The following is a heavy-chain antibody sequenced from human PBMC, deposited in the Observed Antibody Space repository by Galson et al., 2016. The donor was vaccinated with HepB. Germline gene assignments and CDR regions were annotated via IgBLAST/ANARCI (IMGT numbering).Heavy chain of an antibody. V-gene: IGHV3-64D*06. J-gene: IGHJ4*02. D-gene: IGHD1-26*01. CDR1: GFTFRSHA. CDR3: VSLDDGTGTYHTGPFDY. Sequence: SLRLSCAASGFTFRSHAMHWVRPAPGKGLEYISAINNNGGSTYYADSVKGRFTISRDNSKNTLYLQVSSLRAEDTAVYYCVSLDDGTGTYHTGPFDYWGQGTLVTVSS. CDR2: INNNGGST.